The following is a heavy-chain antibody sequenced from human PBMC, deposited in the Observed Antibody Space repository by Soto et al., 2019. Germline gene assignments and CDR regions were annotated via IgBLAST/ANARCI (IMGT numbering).Heavy chain of an antibody. CDR2: IIPIFGTA. CDR1: GGTFSSYA. J-gene: IGHJ6*02. D-gene: IGHD1-26*01. V-gene: IGHV1-69*01. Sequence: QVQLVQSGAEVKKPGSSVKVSCKASGGTFSSYAISWVRQAPGQGLEWMGGIIPIFGTANYAQKFQGRVTITADESTSTAYMELSSLRSEDTAVYYCARRAEWELLSFRVSYYYGMDVWCQGTTVTVCS. CDR3: ARRAEWELLSFRVSYYYGMDV.